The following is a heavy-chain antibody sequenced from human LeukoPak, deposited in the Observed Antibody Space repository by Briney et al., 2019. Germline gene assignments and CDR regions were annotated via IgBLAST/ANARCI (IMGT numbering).Heavy chain of an antibody. CDR1: GGSISSGGYY. V-gene: IGHV4-31*03. D-gene: IGHD2-15*01. Sequence: PSQTLSLTCTVSGGSISSGGYYWSWIRQHPGKGLEWIGYIYYSGSTYYNLSLKSRVTISVDTSKNQFSLKLSSVTAADTAVYYCARAGCSGGSCYSVRYYYYGMDVWGQGTTVTVSS. CDR3: ARAGCSGGSCYSVRYYYYGMDV. CDR2: IYYSGST. J-gene: IGHJ6*02.